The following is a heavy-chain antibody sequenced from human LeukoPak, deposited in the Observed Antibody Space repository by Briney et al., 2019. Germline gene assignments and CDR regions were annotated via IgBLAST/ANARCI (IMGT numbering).Heavy chain of an antibody. J-gene: IGHJ4*02. CDR3: ARELATTCVDY. D-gene: IGHD1-26*01. V-gene: IGHV3-7*01. Sequence: GGSLRLSCAASGFTFSSYAMSWVRQAPGRGLEWVANIKQDGSEKYYVDSVKGRFTISRDNAKNSLYLQMNSLRAEDTAVYYCARELATTCVDYWGQGTLVTVSS. CDR2: IKQDGSEK. CDR1: GFTFSSYA.